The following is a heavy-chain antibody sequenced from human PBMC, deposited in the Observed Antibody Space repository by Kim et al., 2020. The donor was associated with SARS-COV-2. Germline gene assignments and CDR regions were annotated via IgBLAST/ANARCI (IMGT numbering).Heavy chain of an antibody. CDR3: ARETGIAARPSDAFDI. J-gene: IGHJ3*02. Sequence: GGSLRLSCAASGFTFSSYAMHWVRQAPGKGLEWVAVISYDGSNKYYADSVKGRFTISRDNSKNTLYLQMNSLRAEDTAVYYCARETGIAARPSDAFDIWGQGTMVTVSS. CDR1: GFTFSSYA. V-gene: IGHV3-30-3*01. D-gene: IGHD6-6*01. CDR2: ISYDGSNK.